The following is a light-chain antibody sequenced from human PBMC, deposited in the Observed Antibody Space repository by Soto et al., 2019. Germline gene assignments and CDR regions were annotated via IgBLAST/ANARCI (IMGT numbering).Light chain of an antibody. J-gene: IGKJ4*01. CDR1: QSVSSN. CDR2: VAS. Sequence: EIVMTQSPATLSVSPGERVTLSCRASQSVSSNLAWYQQKVGQAPRLLIYVASTRATGIPARFSGSGSGTEFTLTISSRQSEDFAVYCCQQYNKWPRTFGGGTKVEIK. CDR3: QQYNKWPRT. V-gene: IGKV3-15*01.